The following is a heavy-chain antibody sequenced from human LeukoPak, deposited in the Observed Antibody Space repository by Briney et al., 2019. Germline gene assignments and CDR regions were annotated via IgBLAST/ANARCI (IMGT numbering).Heavy chain of an antibody. CDR2: INPNSGGT. Sequence: ASVKVSCKASGYTFTGYYMHWVRQAPGQGLEWMGWINPNSGGTNYAQKFQGRVTMTRDTSISTAYMELSRLRSDDTAVYYCASDLGRYCSSTSCYGGDAFDIWGQGTMVTVSS. CDR3: ASDLGRYCSSTSCYGGDAFDI. V-gene: IGHV1-2*02. J-gene: IGHJ3*02. D-gene: IGHD2-2*01. CDR1: GYTFTGYY.